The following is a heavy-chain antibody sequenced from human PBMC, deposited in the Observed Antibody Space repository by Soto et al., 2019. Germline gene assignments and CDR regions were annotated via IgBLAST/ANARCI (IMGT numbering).Heavy chain of an antibody. CDR3: ARGSCSSTSCYGPYYYYYYMDV. CDR2: IYYSGST. Sequence: SETLPLTWTVSGGSISSYYWSWIRQPTGKGLEWIGYIYYSGSTNYNPSLKSRVTISVDTSKNQFSLKLSSVTAADTAVYYCARGSCSSTSCYGPYYYYYYMDVWGKGTTVTVSS. D-gene: IGHD2-2*01. V-gene: IGHV4-59*01. CDR1: GGSISSYY. J-gene: IGHJ6*03.